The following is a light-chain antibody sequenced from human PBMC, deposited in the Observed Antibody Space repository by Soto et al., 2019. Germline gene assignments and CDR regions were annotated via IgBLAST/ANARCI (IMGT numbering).Light chain of an antibody. Sequence: QSALTQPPSASGSPGQSVTISCTGTSSDVGAYNYVSWYQQHPGKAPKLMIYEVSYRPSGVPDRFSGSKSGNTASLTVSGLQAEDEADYYCSSYAGSSTVFGTGT. CDR1: SSDVGAYNY. V-gene: IGLV2-8*01. CDR3: SSYAGSSTV. J-gene: IGLJ1*01. CDR2: EVS.